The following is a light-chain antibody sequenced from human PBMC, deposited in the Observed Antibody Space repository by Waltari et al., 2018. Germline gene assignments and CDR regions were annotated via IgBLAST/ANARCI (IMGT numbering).Light chain of an antibody. CDR3: FSYTRSITFV. CDR1: NNQSGNNNH. V-gene: IGLV2-23*02. CDR2: EVS. J-gene: IGLJ2*01. Sequence: HSALTQPASVSGSPGQSITLSRSGPNNQSGNNNHFSWYQQHPGTAPKLIIYEVSERPSGVSDRFSGSKSGNTASLTISGLQPDDEADYYCFSYTRSITFVFGGGTKLTVL.